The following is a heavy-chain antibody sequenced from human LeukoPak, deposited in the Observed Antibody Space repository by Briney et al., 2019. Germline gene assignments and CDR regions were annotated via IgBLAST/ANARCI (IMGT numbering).Heavy chain of an antibody. J-gene: IGHJ4*02. Sequence: SETLSLTCTVSGGSISSSSYYWGWIRQPPGKGLEWIGSIYYSGSTYYNPSLKSRVTISVDTSKNQFSLKLSSVTAADTGVYYCARWEWSGGYFDYWGQGTLVTVSS. D-gene: IGHD3-3*01. V-gene: IGHV4-39*07. CDR2: IYYSGST. CDR3: ARWEWSGGYFDY. CDR1: GGSISSSSYY.